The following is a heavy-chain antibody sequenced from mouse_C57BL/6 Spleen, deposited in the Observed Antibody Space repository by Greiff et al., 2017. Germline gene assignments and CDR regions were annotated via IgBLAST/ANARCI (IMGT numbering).Heavy chain of an antibody. CDR2: IDPSDSYT. CDR3: AQDRFAY. J-gene: IGHJ3*01. Sequence: VQLQQPGAELVKPGASVKLSCKASGYTFTSYWMQWVKQRPGQGLEWIGEIDPSDSYTNYNQKCKGKATLTVDTSSSTAYIQLSSLTSDDSAVYYCAQDRFAYWGQGTLVTVSA. CDR1: GYTFTSYW. V-gene: IGHV1-50*01.